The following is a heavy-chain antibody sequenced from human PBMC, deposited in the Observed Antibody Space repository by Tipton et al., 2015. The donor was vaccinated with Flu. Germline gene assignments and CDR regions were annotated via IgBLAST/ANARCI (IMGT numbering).Heavy chain of an antibody. V-gene: IGHV4-59*01. CDR1: GGSISSYY. CDR2: IYYSGST. D-gene: IGHD3-10*01. Sequence: TLSLTCTVSGGSISSYYWSWIRQPPGKGLERIGYIYYSGSTNYNPSLKSRVTISVDTSKNQFSLKLSSVTAADTAVYYCAREGVDLLTKKYYYYGMDVWCQGTAVTVSS. CDR3: AREGVDLLTKKYYYYGMDV. J-gene: IGHJ6*02.